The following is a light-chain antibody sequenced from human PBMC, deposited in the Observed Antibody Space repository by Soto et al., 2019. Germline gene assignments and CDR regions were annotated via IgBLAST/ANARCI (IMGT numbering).Light chain of an antibody. CDR3: QQSYSFSWT. J-gene: IGKJ1*01. V-gene: IGKV1-39*01. CDR1: QSISNF. CDR2: AAS. Sequence: IQTTQSPSSLSASVGDRVTITCRASQSISNFLNWYQHKPGNTPKLLIYAASSLQSGVPSRFSGSGSGTDFTLTISSLQPEDFATYYCQQSYSFSWTFGQGTKVEIK.